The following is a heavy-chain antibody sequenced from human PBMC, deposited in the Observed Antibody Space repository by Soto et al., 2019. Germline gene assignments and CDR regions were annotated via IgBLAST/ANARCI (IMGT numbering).Heavy chain of an antibody. V-gene: IGHV3-23*01. J-gene: IGHJ6*02. Sequence: EVQLLESGGGLVQPGGSLRLSCAASGLTFSSYAMSWVRQAPGKGLEWVSAISGSGGSTYYADSVKGRFTISRDNSKNTLYLQMNSLRAEDTAVYDCAKDIAAAGMFSISYYYYGMDVWGQGTTVTVSS. CDR1: GLTFSSYA. D-gene: IGHD6-13*01. CDR2: ISGSGGST. CDR3: AKDIAAAGMFSISYYYYGMDV.